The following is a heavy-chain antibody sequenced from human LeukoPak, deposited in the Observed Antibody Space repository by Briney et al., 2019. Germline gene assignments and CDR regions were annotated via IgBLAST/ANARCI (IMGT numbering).Heavy chain of an antibody. D-gene: IGHD4-17*01. Sequence: SVKVSCKASGGTFSSYAISWVRQAPGQGLEWMGRIIPILGIANYAQKFQGRVTITADKSTSTAYMELSSLRSEDTAVYYCARAFDYGDQLQLHFDHWGQGTLVTVSS. V-gene: IGHV1-69*04. CDR3: ARAFDYGDQLQLHFDH. CDR1: GGTFSSYA. J-gene: IGHJ4*02. CDR2: IIPILGIA.